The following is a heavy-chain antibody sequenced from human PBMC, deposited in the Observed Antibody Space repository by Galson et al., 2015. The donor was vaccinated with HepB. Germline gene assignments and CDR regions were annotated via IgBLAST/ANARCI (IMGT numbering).Heavy chain of an antibody. D-gene: IGHD5-12*01. Sequence: QSGAEVKKPGESLRISCKASGYTFTSYGISWVRQAPGQGLEWMGWISAYNGNTNYAQKLQGRVTMTTDTSTSTAYMELRSLRSDDTAVYYCARGRRLVAGPDAEYFQHWGQGTLVTVSS. CDR1: GYTFTSYG. CDR2: ISAYNGNT. CDR3: ARGRRLVAGPDAEYFQH. J-gene: IGHJ1*01. V-gene: IGHV1-18*01.